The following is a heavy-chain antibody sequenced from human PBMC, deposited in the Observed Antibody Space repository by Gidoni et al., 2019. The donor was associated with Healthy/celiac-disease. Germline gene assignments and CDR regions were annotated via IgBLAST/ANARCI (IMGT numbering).Heavy chain of an antibody. CDR1: GGSISRGSYY. CDR2: IYNSGRT. CDR3: ARSPLVATIPYYGMDV. V-gene: IGHV4-61*02. J-gene: IGHJ6*02. Sequence: QVQLQESGPGLVKPSQTLSLTCTVSGGSISRGSYYWRWIRPPAGKGLEWIGRIYNSGRTNYNPALKSRVTMSVDTSKNQFSRKLSSVTAADTAVYYCARSPLVATIPYYGMDVWGQGTTVTVSS. D-gene: IGHD5-12*01.